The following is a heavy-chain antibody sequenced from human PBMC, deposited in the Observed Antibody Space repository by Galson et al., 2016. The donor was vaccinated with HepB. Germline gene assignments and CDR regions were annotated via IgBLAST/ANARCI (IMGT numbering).Heavy chain of an antibody. CDR2: ISSSGDST. J-gene: IGHJ4*02. Sequence: SLRLSCAASGFTFSNYAMSWVRRAPGKGLEWVSGISSSGDSTYYADSVKSRVAISRDNSEDTLYLEMNSLRDGDTAFYYCAKDTAPGHTYGYFDYWGQGTLVTVSS. D-gene: IGHD1-14*01. V-gene: IGHV3-23*01. CDR3: AKDTAPGHTYGYFDY. CDR1: GFTFSNYA.